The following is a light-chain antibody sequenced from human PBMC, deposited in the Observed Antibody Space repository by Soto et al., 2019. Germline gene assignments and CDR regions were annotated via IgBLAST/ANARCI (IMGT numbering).Light chain of an antibody. CDR3: SSYTSSSTYV. V-gene: IGLV2-14*01. CDR2: EVT. Sequence: QSALTQPASVSGSPGQSITISCTGASSDIGGYNYVSWYQQHPGKAPKLMIYEVTNRPSGVSDRFSGSKSDNTASLTISGLQAEDEADYYCSSYTSSSTYVFGTGTKVPS. CDR1: SSDIGGYNY. J-gene: IGLJ1*01.